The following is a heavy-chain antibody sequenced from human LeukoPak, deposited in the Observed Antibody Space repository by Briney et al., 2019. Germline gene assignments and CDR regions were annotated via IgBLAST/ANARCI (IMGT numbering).Heavy chain of an antibody. J-gene: IGHJ4*02. CDR2: MYTSGST. CDR1: GGSISSGSYY. Sequence: SETLSLTCTVSGGSISSGSYYWSWIRQPAGQGLEYIGRMYTSGSTNYNPSLKSRVTISIDTSKNQFSLKLSSVTAADTAVYYCARGLWFGDENPPYFDYWGQGTLVTVSS. CDR3: ARGLWFGDENPPYFDY. V-gene: IGHV4-61*02. D-gene: IGHD3-10*01.